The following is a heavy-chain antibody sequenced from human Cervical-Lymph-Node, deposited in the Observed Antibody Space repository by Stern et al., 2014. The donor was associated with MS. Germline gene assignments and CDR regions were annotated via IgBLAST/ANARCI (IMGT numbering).Heavy chain of an antibody. V-gene: IGHV4-31*03. Sequence: QVQLQESGPRVVKPSQTLSLSCTVSGGSVNDGGHYWTWIRQHPGKGLEWIGYISYSGSAIYSPSLKSRVTISLDTSKNHFSLNMTSVTAADTAMYFCASSGSYARYHFDLWGQGTLVTVSS. J-gene: IGHJ4*01. CDR1: GGSVNDGGHY. CDR2: ISYSGSA. CDR3: ASSGSYARYHFDL. D-gene: IGHD1-26*01.